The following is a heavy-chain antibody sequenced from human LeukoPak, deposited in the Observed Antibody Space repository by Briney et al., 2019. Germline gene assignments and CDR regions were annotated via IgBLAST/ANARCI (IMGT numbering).Heavy chain of an antibody. CDR1: GFTFSSYG. CDR3: AKGRQQWWTFDALDI. V-gene: IGHV3-30*18. CDR2: ISFDGSKK. D-gene: IGHD5-18*01. J-gene: IGHJ3*02. Sequence: GGSLRLSCAASGFTFSSYGMHWVRQAPDKGLEWVALISFDGSKKYLADSVKGRFTISRDNSKNTLYLQMNSLIPDDTAVYYCAKGRQQWWTFDALDIWGQETMVTVSS.